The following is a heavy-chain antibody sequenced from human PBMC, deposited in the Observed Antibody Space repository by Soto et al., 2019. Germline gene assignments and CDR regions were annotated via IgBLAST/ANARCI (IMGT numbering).Heavy chain of an antibody. J-gene: IGHJ4*02. CDR3: ARGVAVGATRRHYFDY. CDR2: INHSGST. D-gene: IGHD1-26*01. Sequence: SETLSLTCAVYGGSFSGYYWSWIRQPPGKGLEWIGEINHSGSTNYNPSLKSRVTISVDTSKNQFSLKLSSVTAADTAVYYCARGVAVGATRRHYFDYWGQGTLVTVSS. CDR1: GGSFSGYY. V-gene: IGHV4-34*01.